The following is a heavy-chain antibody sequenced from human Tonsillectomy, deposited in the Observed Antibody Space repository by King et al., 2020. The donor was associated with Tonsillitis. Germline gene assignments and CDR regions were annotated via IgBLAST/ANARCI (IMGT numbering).Heavy chain of an antibody. Sequence: VQLVESGGGLVKPGGSLRLSCAASGFTFSDYYMSWIRQAPGKGLEGVSYIISSGSTIYYADSVKGRFTISMDNAKNSLYQQMNSLRAEATAVYYWSRERITMIVVVNDAFDICGQGTMVTVSS. V-gene: IGHV3-11*01. CDR3: SRERITMIVVVNDAFDI. CDR2: IISSGSTI. J-gene: IGHJ3*02. D-gene: IGHD3-22*01. CDR1: GFTFSDYY.